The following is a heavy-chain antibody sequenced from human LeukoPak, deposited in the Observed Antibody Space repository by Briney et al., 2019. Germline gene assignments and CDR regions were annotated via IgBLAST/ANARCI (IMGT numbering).Heavy chain of an antibody. V-gene: IGHV3-15*01. Sequence: PGGSLRLSCAASGFTFSNAWVSWVRQAPGKGLEWVGRIKSKTDGGTTDYAAPVKGRFTISRDDSKNTLYLQMNSLKTEDTAVYYCTTDPNRDPYYYDSSYGYYYYYMDVWGKGTTVTVSS. J-gene: IGHJ6*03. D-gene: IGHD3-22*01. CDR2: IKSKTDGGTT. CDR1: GFTFSNAW. CDR3: TTDPNRDPYYYDSSYGYYYYYMDV.